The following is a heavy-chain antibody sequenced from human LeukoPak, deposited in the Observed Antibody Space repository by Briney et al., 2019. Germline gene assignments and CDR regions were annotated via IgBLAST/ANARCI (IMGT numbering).Heavy chain of an antibody. Sequence: GGSLRLSCAASGFTFSSYAMSWVRQTPGKGLEWVSAISGSGGSTYYADSVKGRFTISRDNSKNTLYLQMNSLRAEDTAVYYCARKLLYYYYGMDVWGQGTTVTVSS. CDR2: ISGSGGST. CDR1: GFTFSSYA. CDR3: ARKLLYYYYGMDV. D-gene: IGHD2/OR15-2a*01. J-gene: IGHJ6*02. V-gene: IGHV3-23*01.